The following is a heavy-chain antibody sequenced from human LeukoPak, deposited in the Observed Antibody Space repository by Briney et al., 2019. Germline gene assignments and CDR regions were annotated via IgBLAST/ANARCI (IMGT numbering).Heavy chain of an antibody. CDR2: ISSSGST. Sequence: SETLSLTCTVSGGSISSSRDYWAWLRQPPGKGLEWIGRISSSGSTNYNPSLKSRVTISVDTSKNQFSLKLSSVTAADTAVYFCARGPYSYDSSGAFDIWGQGTMVTVSS. V-gene: IGHV4-39*07. CDR3: ARGPYSYDSSGAFDI. D-gene: IGHD3-22*01. J-gene: IGHJ3*02. CDR1: GGSISSSRDY.